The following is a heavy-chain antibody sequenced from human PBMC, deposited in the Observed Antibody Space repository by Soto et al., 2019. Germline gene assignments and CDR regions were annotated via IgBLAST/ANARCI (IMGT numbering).Heavy chain of an antibody. D-gene: IGHD3-22*01. Sequence: GASVKVSCKAFGFIFNNYAISWVRQAPGQGLEWMGWISANSGNTNYAQKLQGRVTMTTDTSTSTAYMELRSLRSDDTAVYYCATAGNYDSSGRDFWGQGTLGTVS. J-gene: IGHJ4*02. CDR2: ISANSGNT. V-gene: IGHV1-18*04. CDR1: GFIFNNYA. CDR3: ATAGNYDSSGRDF.